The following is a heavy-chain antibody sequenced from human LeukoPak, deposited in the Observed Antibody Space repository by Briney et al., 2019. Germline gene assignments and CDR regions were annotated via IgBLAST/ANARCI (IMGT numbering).Heavy chain of an antibody. J-gene: IGHJ4*02. CDR1: GGSFSGYY. Sequence: SETLSLTCAVYGGSFSGYYWSWVRQPPGKGLEWTGEINHSGSTNYNPSLKSRVTISVDTSKNQFSLKLSSVTAADTAVYYCARGRSGIAVAGTRGRYFDYWGQGTLVTVSS. V-gene: IGHV4-34*01. D-gene: IGHD6-19*01. CDR2: INHSGST. CDR3: ARGRSGIAVAGTRGRYFDY.